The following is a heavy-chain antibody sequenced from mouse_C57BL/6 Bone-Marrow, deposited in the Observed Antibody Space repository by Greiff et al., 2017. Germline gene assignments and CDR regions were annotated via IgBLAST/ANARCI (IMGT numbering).Heavy chain of an antibody. J-gene: IGHJ2*01. CDR3: AKGDYGSRLDY. V-gene: IGHV1-7*01. D-gene: IGHD1-1*01. Sequence: VQLQQSGAELAKPGASVKLSCKASGYTFTSYWMHWVKQRPGQGLDWIGYIKPSRGYPKYNQKFKDKATLTADKSSSTAYMQLSSLTYEDSAVYYCAKGDYGSRLDYWGQGTTLTVSS. CDR1: GYTFTSYW. CDR2: IKPSRGYP.